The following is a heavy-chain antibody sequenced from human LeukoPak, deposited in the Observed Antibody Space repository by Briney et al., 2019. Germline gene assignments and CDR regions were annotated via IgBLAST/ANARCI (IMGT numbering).Heavy chain of an antibody. D-gene: IGHD3-9*01. CDR3: ARDPHLTGYYGY. CDR2: INPNSGGT. Sequence: GASVKVSCKASGYTFTSYGISWVRQAPGQGLEWMGWINPNSGGTNYAQKFQGRVTMTRDTSISTAYMELSRLRSDDTAVYYCARDPHLTGYYGYWGQGTLVTVSS. J-gene: IGHJ4*02. CDR1: GYTFTSYG. V-gene: IGHV1-2*02.